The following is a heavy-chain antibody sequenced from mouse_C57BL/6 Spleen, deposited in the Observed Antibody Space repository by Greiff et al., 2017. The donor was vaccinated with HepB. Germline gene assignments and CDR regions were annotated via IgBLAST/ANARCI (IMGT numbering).Heavy chain of an antibody. CDR3: ARRGDYYAMDY. V-gene: IGHV1-82*01. CDR1: GYAFSSSW. Sequence: VQLQQSGPELVKPGASVKISCKASGYAFSSSWMNWVKQRPGKGLEWIGRIYPGDGDTNYNGKFKGKATLTADKSSSTAYMQLSSLTSEESAVYFCARRGDYYAMDYWGQGTSVTVSS. CDR2: IYPGDGDT. J-gene: IGHJ4*01.